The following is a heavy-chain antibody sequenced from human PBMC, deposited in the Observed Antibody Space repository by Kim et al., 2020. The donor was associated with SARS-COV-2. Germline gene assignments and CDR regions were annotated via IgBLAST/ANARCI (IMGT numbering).Heavy chain of an antibody. J-gene: IGHJ4*02. CDR3: ARDLGRDYGDYFDY. D-gene: IGHD4-17*01. Sequence: SETLSLTCTVFGGSISSRSYYWGWIRQPPGKGLEWIGSMYYSGSTYYNPSLKSRVSISVDTSKNQFSLRLSSVTAADTAVYYCARDLGRDYGDYFDYWGQGTLVTVSS. CDR1: GGSISSRSYY. CDR2: MYYSGST. V-gene: IGHV4-39*07.